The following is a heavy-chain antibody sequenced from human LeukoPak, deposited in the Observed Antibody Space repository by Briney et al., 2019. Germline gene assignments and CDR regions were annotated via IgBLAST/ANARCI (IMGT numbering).Heavy chain of an antibody. Sequence: PSETLSLTCAVYGGSFSGYYWSWIRQPPGKGLEWIGEINHSGSTNYNPSLKSRVSISVDTSKKQLPLKLSSVTAADTGVYYCARVRHDPLEYGYYMDVWGKGTTVTVSS. D-gene: IGHD3-3*01. CDR3: ARVRHDPLEYGYYMDV. CDR2: INHSGST. V-gene: IGHV4-34*01. CDR1: GGSFSGYY. J-gene: IGHJ6*03.